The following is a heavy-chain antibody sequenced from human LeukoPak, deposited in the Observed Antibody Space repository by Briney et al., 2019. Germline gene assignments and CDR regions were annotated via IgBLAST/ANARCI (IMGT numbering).Heavy chain of an antibody. CDR1: GYTFTGYY. D-gene: IGHD4-17*01. V-gene: IGHV1-2*02. Sequence: ASVKVSCQASGYTFTGYYMHWVRQAPGQGLEWMGWINPNSGGTNYAQKFQGRVTMTRDTSISTAYMELSRLRSDDTAVYYCARDSTVTSWFDPWGQGTLVTVSS. J-gene: IGHJ5*02. CDR3: ARDSTVTSWFDP. CDR2: INPNSGGT.